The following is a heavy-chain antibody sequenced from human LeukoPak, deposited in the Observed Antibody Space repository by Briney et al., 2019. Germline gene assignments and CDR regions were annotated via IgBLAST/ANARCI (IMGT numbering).Heavy chain of an antibody. CDR2: ISPNGDST. J-gene: IGHJ4*02. V-gene: IGHV1-46*01. D-gene: IGHD6-6*01. CDR3: ARYHISSWDY. Sequence: ASVKVSCKVSGYTLTELSMHWVRQAPGQGLEWMGVISPNGDSTSYAQKFQGRVTMTRDTSTSTVYMELNSLRSEDTAVYYCARYHISSWDYWGQGTLVTVTS. CDR1: GYTLTELS.